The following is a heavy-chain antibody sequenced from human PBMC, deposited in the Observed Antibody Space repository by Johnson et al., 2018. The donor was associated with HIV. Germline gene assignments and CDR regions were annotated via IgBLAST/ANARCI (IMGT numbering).Heavy chain of an antibody. J-gene: IGHJ3*02. CDR1: GFTVSRNY. CDR2: IYSGGTT. V-gene: IGHV3-66*01. CDR3: ARIPGSGWEHDAFDI. D-gene: IGHD6-19*01. Sequence: VQLVESGGGLVQPGGSLRLSCAASGFTVSRNYMSWVRQAPGKGLEWVSVIYSGGTTNYADSVKGRFTISRDNSKNTLYLQMNSLRAEDTAVYYCARIPGSGWEHDAFDIWGQGTMVTVSS.